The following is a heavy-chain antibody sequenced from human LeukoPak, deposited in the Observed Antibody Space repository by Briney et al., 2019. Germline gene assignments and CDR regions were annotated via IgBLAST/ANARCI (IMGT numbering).Heavy chain of an antibody. V-gene: IGHV3-7*01. CDR3: ATSYDSSGNN. Sequence: VWSLTLSCAASGFTFSILSMSWVRQAAGKGRDGVANIKQDGSGKYYVDSVKGRFTISRDNATLYLEMNNLRAEDKAIYYCATSYDSSGNNWGQGTLVTVSS. J-gene: IGHJ4*02. D-gene: IGHD3-22*01. CDR2: IKQDGSGK. CDR1: GFTFSILS.